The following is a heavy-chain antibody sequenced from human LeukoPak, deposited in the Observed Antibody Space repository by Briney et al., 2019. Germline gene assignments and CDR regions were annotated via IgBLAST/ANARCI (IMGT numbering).Heavy chain of an antibody. CDR1: GFTFSSYG. V-gene: IGHV3-30*18. CDR3: AKIAVPYYYYYGMDV. Sequence: GGSLRLSCAASGFTFSSYGMHWVRQAPGKGLEWVAVISYDGSNKDYADSVKGRFTISRDNSKNTLYLQMDSLRAEDTAVYYCAKIAVPYYYYYGMDVWGQGTTVTVSS. J-gene: IGHJ6*02. D-gene: IGHD4-17*01. CDR2: ISYDGSNK.